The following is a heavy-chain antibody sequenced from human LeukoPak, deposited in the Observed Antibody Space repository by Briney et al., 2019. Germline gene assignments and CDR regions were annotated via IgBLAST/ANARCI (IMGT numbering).Heavy chain of an antibody. J-gene: IGHJ4*02. V-gene: IGHV3-7*01. D-gene: IGHD3-9*01. Sequence: PGGSLRLSCAASGFTFSSYWMSWVRQAPGKGLEWVANIKQDGSEKYYVDSVKGRFTISRDNAKNSLYLQMNSLRAEDTAVYYCARDSTYYDILTGYYKSGQNDYWGQGTLVTVSS. CDR2: IKQDGSEK. CDR1: GFTFSSYW. CDR3: ARDSTYYDILTGYYKSGQNDY.